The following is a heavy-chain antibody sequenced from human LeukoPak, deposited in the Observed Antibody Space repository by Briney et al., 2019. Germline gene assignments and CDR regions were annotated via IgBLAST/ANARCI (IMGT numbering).Heavy chain of an antibody. V-gene: IGHV3-48*03. CDR2: ITGRGNTI. D-gene: IGHD5-24*01. CDR1: GFVFNSYE. Sequence: GGSLRLSCVASGFVFNSYEMSWVRQAPGKGQEWLSYITGRGNTIYYADSVRGRFTISRDNAKLSLYLQMNTLRAEDTAIYYCARSLGPTKPFDFWGKGTPVTVSS. J-gene: IGHJ4*02. CDR3: ARSLGPTKPFDF.